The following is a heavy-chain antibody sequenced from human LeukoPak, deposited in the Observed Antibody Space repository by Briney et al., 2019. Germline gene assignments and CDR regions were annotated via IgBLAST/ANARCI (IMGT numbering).Heavy chain of an antibody. V-gene: IGHV4-30-4*08. J-gene: IGHJ4*02. Sequence: SQTLSLTCTVSGGSISSGDYYWSWIRQPPGKGLEWIGYIYYSGSTYYNPSLKSRVTISVDTSKNQFSLKLSSVTAADTAVYYCARGIYWAYYFDYWGQGTLVTVSS. D-gene: IGHD5-12*01. CDR1: GGSISSGDYY. CDR3: ARGIYWAYYFDY. CDR2: IYYSGST.